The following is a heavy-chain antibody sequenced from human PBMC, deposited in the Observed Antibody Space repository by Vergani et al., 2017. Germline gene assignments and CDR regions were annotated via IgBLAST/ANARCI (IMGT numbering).Heavy chain of an antibody. D-gene: IGHD6-6*01. V-gene: IGHV3-30-3*01. CDR2: ISYDGSNK. CDR1: GFTFSSYA. Sequence: QVQLVESGGGVVQPGRSLRLSCAASGFTFSSYAMHWVRQAPGKGLEWVAVISYDGSNKYYADSVKGRFTISRDNSKNTLYLQMNSLRAEDTAAYYCARAWPGQLGDYFDYWGQGTLVTVSS. CDR3: ARAWPGQLGDYFDY. J-gene: IGHJ4*02.